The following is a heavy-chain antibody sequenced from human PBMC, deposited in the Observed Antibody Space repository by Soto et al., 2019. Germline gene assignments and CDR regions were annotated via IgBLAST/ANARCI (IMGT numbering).Heavy chain of an antibody. V-gene: IGHV1-69*04. CDR1: GGTFSSYT. D-gene: IGHD1-26*01. Sequence: ASVKVSCKASGGTFSSYTISWVRQAPGQGLEWMGRIIPILGIANYAQKFQGRVTITADESTSTAYMELSSLRSEDTAVYYCARDLPSIVGANGYYGMDVWGQGTTVTVSS. CDR2: IIPILGIA. CDR3: ARDLPSIVGANGYYGMDV. J-gene: IGHJ6*02.